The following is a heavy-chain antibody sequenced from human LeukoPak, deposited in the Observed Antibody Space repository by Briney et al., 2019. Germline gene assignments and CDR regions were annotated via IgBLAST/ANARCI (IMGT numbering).Heavy chain of an antibody. CDR2: IYPGDSDT. D-gene: IGHD2-21*02. CDR3: ARHGDAYCGGDCYQYFDY. CDR1: GYSFTSYG. V-gene: IGHV5-51*01. J-gene: IGHJ4*02. Sequence: GESRKISCKGSGYSFTSYGVGWVRQMPAKGLEWMGIIYPGDSDTRYSPSFQGQVTISADKSISTAYLQWSSLKASDTAMYYCARHGDAYCGGDCYQYFDYWGQGTLVTVSS.